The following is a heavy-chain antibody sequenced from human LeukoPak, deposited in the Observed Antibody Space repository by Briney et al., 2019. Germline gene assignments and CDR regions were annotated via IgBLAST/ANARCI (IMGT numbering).Heavy chain of an antibody. CDR3: ARDLGPYYLDY. D-gene: IGHD3-10*01. CDR1: GFTFSSYW. J-gene: IGHJ4*02. Sequence: GGSLRLSCAASGFTFSSYWMSWGRQAPGKGLEWVANIKQDGSEKYYVDSVKGRFTISRDNAKNSLYLQMNSLRAEDTAVYYCARDLGPYYLDYWGQGTLVSVSS. CDR2: IKQDGSEK. V-gene: IGHV3-7*01.